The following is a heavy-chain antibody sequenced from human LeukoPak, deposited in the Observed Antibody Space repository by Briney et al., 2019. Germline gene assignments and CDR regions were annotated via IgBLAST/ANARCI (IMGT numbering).Heavy chain of an antibody. CDR2: TSTSGGSA. CDR3: ARYSGSYYYPPAWDL. CDR1: GFTFSNNA. J-gene: IGHJ4*02. Sequence: GGSLRLSCAASGFTFSNNAMSWVRQAPGEGLEWVSATSTSGGSAYYADSVKGRFTISRDNSKNTLYPQMDSLRADDTAVYYCARYSGSYYYPPAWDLWGQGTLVTVSS. D-gene: IGHD1-26*01. V-gene: IGHV3-23*01.